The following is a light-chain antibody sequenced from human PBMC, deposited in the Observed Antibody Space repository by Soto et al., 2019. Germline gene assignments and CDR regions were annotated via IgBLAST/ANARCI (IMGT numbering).Light chain of an antibody. CDR1: QSISSW. CDR2: AAS. J-gene: IGKJ2*01. V-gene: IGKV1-12*01. CDR3: QQADSLPHT. Sequence: DIQMTQSPSTLSASVGDRVTITCRASQSISSWLAWYQQKPGKAPKVLIYAASTLQSGVPSRFSGSGSGTEFTLTISSLQPEDFATYCCQQADSLPHTFGQGTKLQIK.